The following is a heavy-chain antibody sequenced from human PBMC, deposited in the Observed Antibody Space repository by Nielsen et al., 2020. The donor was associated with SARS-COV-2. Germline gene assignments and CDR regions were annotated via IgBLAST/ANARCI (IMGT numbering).Heavy chain of an antibody. CDR1: EISFMSYG. D-gene: IGHD3-9*01. CDR3: ARQATIYMNEVSGMDV. Sequence: SLKISCVASEISFMSYGMHCVRQPPGKVLDWVGFTSYDGRDKFYADSVRGRFIVSRDNFRNTLSLHMDSLRTEDTAVYFCARQATIYMNEVSGMDVWGQGTTVTVSS. J-gene: IGHJ6*02. CDR2: TSYDGRDK. V-gene: IGHV3-30*03.